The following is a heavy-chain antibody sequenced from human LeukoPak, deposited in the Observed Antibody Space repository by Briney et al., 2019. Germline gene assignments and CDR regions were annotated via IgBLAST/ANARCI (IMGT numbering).Heavy chain of an antibody. Sequence: ASVKVSFKGSGYTFSGYYMHWVRQAPGQGLEWMGWINPNSGTTNYAQKFQGRVTVTRDTSTSTAYMELSRLESDDTAVYYCARGDSGSWNYKRGFDYWGQGTLVTVSS. D-gene: IGHD1-26*01. CDR2: INPNSGTT. V-gene: IGHV1-2*02. CDR3: ARGDSGSWNYKRGFDY. J-gene: IGHJ4*02. CDR1: GYTFSGYY.